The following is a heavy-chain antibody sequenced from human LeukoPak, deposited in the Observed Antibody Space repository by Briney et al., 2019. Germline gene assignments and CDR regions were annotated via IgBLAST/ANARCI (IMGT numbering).Heavy chain of an antibody. J-gene: IGHJ5*02. CDR2: INHSGST. D-gene: IGHD3-10*01. V-gene: IGHV4-34*01. Sequence: SETLSLTCAVYGGSFSGYYWSWIRQPSGKGLEWIGEINHSGSTNYNPSLKSRVTISVDTSKNQFSLKLSSVTAADTAVYYCARGSPSIPHYYGSGSYYKFGSPAGWFDPWGQGTLVTVSS. CDR3: ARGSPSIPHYYGSGSYYKFGSPAGWFDP. CDR1: GGSFSGYY.